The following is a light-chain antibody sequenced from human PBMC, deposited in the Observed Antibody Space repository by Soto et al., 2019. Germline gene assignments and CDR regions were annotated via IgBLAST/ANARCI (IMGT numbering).Light chain of an antibody. V-gene: IGLV1-40*01. J-gene: IGLJ2*01. CDR2: GNS. CDR3: QSYDSSLSGSDVV. CDR1: SSNIGAGYD. Sequence: QSVLTQPPSVSGAPGQRVTISCTGSSSNIGAGYDVHWYQQLPGTAPKLLIYGNSNRPSGVPDRFSGSKSGTSASLAITGLQAEDEADYYRQSYDSSLSGSDVVFGGGTKVTVL.